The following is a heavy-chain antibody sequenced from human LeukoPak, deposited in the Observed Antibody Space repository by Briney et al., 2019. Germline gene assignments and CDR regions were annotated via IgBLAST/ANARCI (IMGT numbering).Heavy chain of an antibody. Sequence: PGGSLRLSCAASEFTFSDYYMSWIRQAPGKGLVWVSRINSGGTGTTYADSVKGRFIISRDNAKNTLYLQMNSLRAEDTGVYYCARDDSTWYHNWFDPWGQGTLVTVSS. CDR1: EFTFSDYY. D-gene: IGHD6-13*01. CDR2: INSGGTGT. J-gene: IGHJ5*02. CDR3: ARDDSTWYHNWFDP. V-gene: IGHV3-74*01.